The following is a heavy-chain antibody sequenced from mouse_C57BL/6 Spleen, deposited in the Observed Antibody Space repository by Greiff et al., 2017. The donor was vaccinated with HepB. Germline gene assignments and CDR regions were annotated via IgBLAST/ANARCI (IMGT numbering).Heavy chain of an antibody. J-gene: IGHJ2*01. CDR3: ARDPYEYYSDY. D-gene: IGHD1-1*01. CDR1: GFTFTDYY. CDR2: IRNKANGYTT. Sequence: EVKLVESGGGLVQPGGSLSLSCAASGFTFTDYYMSWVRQPPGKALEWLGFIRNKANGYTTEYSASVKGRFTISRDNSQSILYLQMNALRAEDSATFFCARDPYEYYSDYWGQDTTLTVSS. V-gene: IGHV7-3*01.